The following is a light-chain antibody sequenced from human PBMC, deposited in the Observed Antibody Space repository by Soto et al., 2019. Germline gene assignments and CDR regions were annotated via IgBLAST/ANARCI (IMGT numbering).Light chain of an antibody. CDR1: QSVKSSY. CDR3: QQYGSSLYT. Sequence: EIVLTQSPGTLSLSPGERATLSCRASQSVKSSYLAWYQQKPGQDPRLLIYGASSRATGIPDRFSGSGSGTDFTLTISRLEPEDFAVYYCQQYGSSLYTFGQGPKLEIK. V-gene: IGKV3-20*01. CDR2: GAS. J-gene: IGKJ2*01.